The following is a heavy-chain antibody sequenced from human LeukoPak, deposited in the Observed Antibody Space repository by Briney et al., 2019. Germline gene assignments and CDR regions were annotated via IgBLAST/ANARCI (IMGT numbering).Heavy chain of an antibody. CDR2: IYTSGST. Sequence: KPSETLSLTCTVSGGSISSSSYYWSWIRQPAGKGLEWIGRIYTSGSTNYNPSLKSRVTMSVDTSKNQFSLKLSSVTAADTAVYYCARVYYDILTGWKFDPWGQGTLVTVSS. CDR1: GGSISSSSYY. J-gene: IGHJ5*02. V-gene: IGHV4-61*02. D-gene: IGHD3-9*01. CDR3: ARVYYDILTGWKFDP.